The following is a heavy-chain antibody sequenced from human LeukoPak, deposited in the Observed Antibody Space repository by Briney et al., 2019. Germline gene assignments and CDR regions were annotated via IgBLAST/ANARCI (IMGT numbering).Heavy chain of an antibody. CDR1: GGFISSYY. J-gene: IGHJ4*02. Sequence: SETLSLTCSVSGGFISSYYWSWIRQPPGKGLEWIGYIYYSGSTNYNPSLKSRVNISVDTSKNQFSLRLSSVTAADTAVYYCARILRDGSGWYQFDYWGQGTLVTVSS. D-gene: IGHD6-19*01. V-gene: IGHV4-59*01. CDR3: ARILRDGSGWYQFDY. CDR2: IYYSGST.